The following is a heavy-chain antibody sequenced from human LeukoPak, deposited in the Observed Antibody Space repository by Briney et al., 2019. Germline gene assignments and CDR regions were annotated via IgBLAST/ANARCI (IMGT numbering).Heavy chain of an antibody. CDR1: GFIFSSYA. CDR2: ISYDGSNK. Sequence: PGGSLRLSCAASGFIFSSYAMHWVRQAPGKGLEWVAVISYDGSNKYYADSVKGRFTISRDNSKNTLYLQMNSLGAEDTAVYYCARVSRSSGYDFWSGYYMGAFDIWGQGTMVTVSS. J-gene: IGHJ3*02. CDR3: ARVSRSSGYDFWSGYYMGAFDI. D-gene: IGHD3-3*01. V-gene: IGHV3-30-3*01.